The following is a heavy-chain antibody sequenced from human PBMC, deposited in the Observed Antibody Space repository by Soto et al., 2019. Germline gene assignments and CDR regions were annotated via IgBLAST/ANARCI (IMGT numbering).Heavy chain of an antibody. V-gene: IGHV1-69*02. D-gene: IGHD3-10*01. J-gene: IGHJ5*02. CDR2: IIPILGIA. CDR1: GGTFSSYT. Sequence: QVQLVQSGAEVKKPGSSVKVSCKASGGTFSSYTISWVRQAPGQGLEWMGRIIPILGIANYAQKFQGRVTSTADNTTSTAYMKLSSLRSEDTAVYYCATVHITMGRTIGQFDPWGQGTLVTVSS. CDR3: ATVHITMGRTIGQFDP.